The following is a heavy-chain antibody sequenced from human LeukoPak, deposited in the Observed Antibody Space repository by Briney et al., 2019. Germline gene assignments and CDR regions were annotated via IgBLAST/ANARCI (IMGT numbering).Heavy chain of an antibody. CDR2: ISTYNGNT. V-gene: IGHV1-18*01. J-gene: IGHJ4*02. CDR3: AGSSLAVAGSVFDY. CDR1: GYTFTSYG. D-gene: IGHD6-19*01. Sequence: ATLKVSCKASGYTFTSYGISWVRQAPGQGLEWMGWISTYNGNTHYAQKLQGRDTMTTDTSTSTAYMELRSLRSDDTAVYYCAGSSLAVAGSVFDYWGQGTLVTVSS.